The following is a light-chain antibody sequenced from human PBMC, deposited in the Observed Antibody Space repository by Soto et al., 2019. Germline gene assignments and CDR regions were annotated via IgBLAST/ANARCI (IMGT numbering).Light chain of an antibody. J-gene: IGKJ1*01. Sequence: EIVLTQSPATLSVSPGERATLSCRASQSVSSNLAWYQKKPGQDPRILISGASSRAADIPDRFSGSGSGTDFNLTINRLETEDFAVYYCQQYDSSPRTFGQGTKLDIK. CDR1: QSVSSN. CDR3: QQYDSSPRT. CDR2: GAS. V-gene: IGKV3-20*01.